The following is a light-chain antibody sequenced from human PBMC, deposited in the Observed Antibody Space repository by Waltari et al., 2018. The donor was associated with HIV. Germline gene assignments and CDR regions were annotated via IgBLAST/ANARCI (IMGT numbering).Light chain of an antibody. J-gene: IGLJ2*01. V-gene: IGLV1-44*01. CDR3: EAWDDSLNGVV. CDR2: TNK. Sequence: QSVLTQPPSASGTPGRRVTISCSGSSSNIGINSVNWYQQFPGTAPKLLIYTNKQRPSGVPKRFSASKSGTSASLAISRLQSEDEADYYCEAWDDSLNGVVFGGGTKLTVL. CDR1: SSNIGINS.